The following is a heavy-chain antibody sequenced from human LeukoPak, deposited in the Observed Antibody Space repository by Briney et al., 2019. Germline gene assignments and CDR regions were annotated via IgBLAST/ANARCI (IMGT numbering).Heavy chain of an antibody. CDR2: INPSGGST. D-gene: IGHD2-15*01. CDR1: GYTITSYY. Sequence: ASVKVSCKASGYTITSYYMHWVRQAPGQGLEWMGIINPSGGSTSYAQKFQGRVTMTRDTSTSTVYMELSSLRSEDTAVYYCARVRDCSGGSCQRPLGYWGQGTLVTVSS. CDR3: ARVRDCSGGSCQRPLGY. J-gene: IGHJ4*02. V-gene: IGHV1-46*01.